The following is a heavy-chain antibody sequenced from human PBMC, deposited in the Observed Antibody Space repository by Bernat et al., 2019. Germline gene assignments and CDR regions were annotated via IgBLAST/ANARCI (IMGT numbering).Heavy chain of an antibody. Sequence: QVQLQQWGAGLLKPSETLSLTCAVYGGSFSGYYWSWTRQPPGKGLEWIGEINHSGSTNYNPSLKSRVTISVDTSKNQFSLKLSSVTAADTAVYYCARGLRSYYDSSGYYRFWGQGTLVTVSS. CDR3: ARGLRSYYDSSGYYRF. V-gene: IGHV4-34*01. CDR1: GGSFSGYY. CDR2: INHSGST. J-gene: IGHJ4*02. D-gene: IGHD3-22*01.